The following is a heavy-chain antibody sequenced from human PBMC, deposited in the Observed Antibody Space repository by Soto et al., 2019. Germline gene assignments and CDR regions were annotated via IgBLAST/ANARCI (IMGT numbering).Heavy chain of an antibody. CDR1: GGSISSSSYY. CDR3: ARLPETSIAVAGTVDP. J-gene: IGHJ5*02. CDR2: FYYSASS. D-gene: IGHD6-19*01. Sequence: QLQLQESGPGLVKPSETLSLTCTVSGGSISSSSYYWGWMRQPPGKGVEWIGSFYYSASSYYNPSLKSRVTISVDTPKHQFSLKLSSVTAADTAVYYCARLPETSIAVAGTVDPWGQXTLV. V-gene: IGHV4-39*01.